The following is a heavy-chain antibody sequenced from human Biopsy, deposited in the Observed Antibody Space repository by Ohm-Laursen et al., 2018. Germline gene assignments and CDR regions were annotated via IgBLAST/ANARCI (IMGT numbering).Heavy chain of an antibody. V-gene: IGHV1-69*06. CDR2: IIPIFNTP. Sequence: SSVKVSCKVSGDRFSNYPISWVRQAPGQGLEWMGGIIPIFNTPKYAQRFQGRVTITADRSTTTAHMELSSLRSEDTAVYYCARDTELLSIGLDYNFGMVVWGQGTTVTVSS. J-gene: IGHJ6*02. CDR3: ARDTELLSIGLDYNFGMVV. CDR1: GDRFSNYP. D-gene: IGHD1-14*01.